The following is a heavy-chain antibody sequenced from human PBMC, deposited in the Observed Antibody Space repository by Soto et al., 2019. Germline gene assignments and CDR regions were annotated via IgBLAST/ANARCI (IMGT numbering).Heavy chain of an antibody. CDR2: ISDNGGTT. D-gene: IGHD6-13*01. J-gene: IGHJ4*02. CDR1: EFTLSNYA. V-gene: IGHV3-23*01. CDR3: AKDPQPLIVYFDY. Sequence: GSLRLSCAACEFTLSNYARRWVREAPGKGLEWVSSISDNGGTTYYADSVKGRFTIPRDNSKNTLYLQMNSLRAEDTAVYYCAKDPQPLIVYFDYWGQG.